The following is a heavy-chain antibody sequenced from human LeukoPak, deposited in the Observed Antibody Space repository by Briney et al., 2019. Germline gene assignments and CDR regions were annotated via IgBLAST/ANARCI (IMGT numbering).Heavy chain of an antibody. D-gene: IGHD3-10*01. CDR1: GGSISSYY. CDR2: IYYSGST. J-gene: IGHJ4*02. V-gene: IGHV4-59*08. CDR3: ARLGFGESVDY. Sequence: SETLSLTCTVSGGSISSYYWSWIRQPPGKGLEWIGYIYYSGSTNYNPSLKSRVTISVDTSKNQFSLKPSSVTAADTAVYYCARLGFGESVDYWGQGTLVTVSS.